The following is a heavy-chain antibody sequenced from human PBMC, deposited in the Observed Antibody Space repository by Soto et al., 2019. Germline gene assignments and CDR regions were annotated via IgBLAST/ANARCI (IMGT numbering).Heavy chain of an antibody. D-gene: IGHD3-3*01. CDR2: ISYDGSNK. Sequence: GGSLRLSCAASGFTFSSYGMHWVRQAPGKGLEWVAVISYDGSNKYYADSVKGRFTISRDNSKNTLYLQMNSLRAEDTAVYYSAKDSTYDFWSGPAHYGMDVWGQGTTVTVSS. CDR1: GFTFSSYG. V-gene: IGHV3-30*18. CDR3: AKDSTYDFWSGPAHYGMDV. J-gene: IGHJ6*02.